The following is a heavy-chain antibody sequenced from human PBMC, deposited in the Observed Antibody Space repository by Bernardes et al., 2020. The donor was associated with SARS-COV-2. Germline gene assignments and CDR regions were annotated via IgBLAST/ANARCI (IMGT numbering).Heavy chain of an antibody. V-gene: IGHV4-39*01. CDR2: IYYSGST. CDR3: ARSPNGPWYYFDY. J-gene: IGHJ4*02. D-gene: IGHD2-15*01. Sequence: SATLTLTCTVSGGSISSSSYYWGWIRQPPGKGLEWIGSIYYSGSTYYNPSLKSRVTISVDTSKNQFSLKLSSVTAADTAVYYCARSPNGPWYYFDYWGQGTLVTGSA. CDR1: GGSISSSSYY.